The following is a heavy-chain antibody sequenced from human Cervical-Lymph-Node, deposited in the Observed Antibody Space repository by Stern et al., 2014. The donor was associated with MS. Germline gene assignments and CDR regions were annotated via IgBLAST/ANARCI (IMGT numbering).Heavy chain of an antibody. Sequence: QVQLQESGPGLVKPSQTLSLTCTVSGGSISSGSYYWIWIRQPAGKGLEWIGRVYTSGSTNYNPSLKSRVIISVATSKNHFSRKLSSLTAADTAVYYCARGVWFDPWGRGTLVTVSS. D-gene: IGHD2-8*01. CDR2: VYTSGST. J-gene: IGHJ5*02. CDR3: ARGVWFDP. CDR1: GGSISSGSYY. V-gene: IGHV4-61*02.